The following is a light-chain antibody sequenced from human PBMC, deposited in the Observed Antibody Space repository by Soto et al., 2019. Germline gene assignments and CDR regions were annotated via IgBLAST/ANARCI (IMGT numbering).Light chain of an antibody. CDR1: SSDVGGYNY. Sequence: QSALTQPRSVSGSLGQSVTISCTGTSSDVGGYNYVSWYQQHPGKAPKLIIYDVSERPSGVPDRFSGSKSGNTASLTISGLQAEDEADYCCCSYAGSYSYGVFGGGTKLTVL. CDR2: DVS. J-gene: IGLJ2*01. CDR3: CSYAGSYSYGV. V-gene: IGLV2-11*01.